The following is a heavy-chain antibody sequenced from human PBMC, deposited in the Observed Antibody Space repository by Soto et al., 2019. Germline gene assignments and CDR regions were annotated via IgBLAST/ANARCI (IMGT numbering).Heavy chain of an antibody. CDR3: ARDQEDIVVVPAAIAEDHDAFDI. D-gene: IGHD2-2*01. J-gene: IGHJ3*02. CDR1: GFTFSSYG. V-gene: IGHV3-33*01. Sequence: QVQLVESGGGVVQPGRSLRLSCAASGFTFSSYGMHWVRQAPGKGLEWVAVIWYDGSNKYYADSVKGRFTISRDNSKNTLYLQMNSLRAEDTAAYYCARDQEDIVVVPAAIAEDHDAFDIWGQGTMVTVSS. CDR2: IWYDGSNK.